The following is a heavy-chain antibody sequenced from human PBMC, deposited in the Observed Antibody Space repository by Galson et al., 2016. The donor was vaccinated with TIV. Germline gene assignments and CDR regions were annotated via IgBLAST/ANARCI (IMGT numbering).Heavy chain of an antibody. D-gene: IGHD3-10*01. V-gene: IGHV1-69*13. CDR3: ARGPNYYASMYAH. CDR1: GVTFNSYA. Sequence: SVKVSCKASGVTFNSYAITWVRQAPGQGIQWMGRIIGMFGTTNYAQKFQGRVTMTADESTSTAYMELNSLRSEDTAVYYCARGPNYYASMYAHWGQGTLVTVSS. CDR2: IIGMFGTT. J-gene: IGHJ4*02.